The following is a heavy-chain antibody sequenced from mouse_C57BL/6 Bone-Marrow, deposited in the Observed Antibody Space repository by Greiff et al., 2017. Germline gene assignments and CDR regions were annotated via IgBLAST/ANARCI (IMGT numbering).Heavy chain of an antibody. CDR2: IYPGSGST. CDR1: GYTFTSYW. Sequence: VKLMESGAELVKPGASVKLSCKASGYTFTSYWITWVKQRPGQGLEWIGDIYPGSGSTNYNEKFKSKATLTVDTSSSTAYMQLSSLTSEDSAVYFCARAYYSNYWYCDVWGTGTTVTVSA. D-gene: IGHD2-5*01. CDR3: ARAYYSNYWYCDV. J-gene: IGHJ1*03. V-gene: IGHV1-55*01.